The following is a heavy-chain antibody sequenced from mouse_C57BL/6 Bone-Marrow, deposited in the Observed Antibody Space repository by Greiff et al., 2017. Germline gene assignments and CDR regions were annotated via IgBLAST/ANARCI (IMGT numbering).Heavy chain of an antibody. J-gene: IGHJ4*01. CDR2: IDPSDSYT. V-gene: IGHV1-59*01. Sequence: QVQLQQPGAELVRPGTSVKLSCKASGYTFTSYWMHWVKQRPGQGLEWIGVIDPSDSYTNYNQKFKGKATLTVDTSSSTAYMQLSSLTSEDSAVYYCATYGSSSGYAMGYWGQGTSVTVSS. CDR3: ATYGSSSGYAMGY. D-gene: IGHD1-1*01. CDR1: GYTFTSYW.